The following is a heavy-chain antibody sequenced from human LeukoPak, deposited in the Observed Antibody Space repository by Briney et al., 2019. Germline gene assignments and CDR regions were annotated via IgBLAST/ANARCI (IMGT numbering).Heavy chain of an antibody. CDR3: ARDPIGYNLNYYYGMDV. Sequence: GGSLRLSCVASGFTVSSNYMSWVRQAPGKGLEWVSIIYSGGTTYYADSVKGRFTISRDNSKNTLYLQMNSLRDEDTAVYYCARDPIGYNLNYYYGMDVWGQGTTVTVSS. V-gene: IGHV3-66*01. D-gene: IGHD5-24*01. J-gene: IGHJ6*02. CDR2: IYSGGTT. CDR1: GFTVSSNY.